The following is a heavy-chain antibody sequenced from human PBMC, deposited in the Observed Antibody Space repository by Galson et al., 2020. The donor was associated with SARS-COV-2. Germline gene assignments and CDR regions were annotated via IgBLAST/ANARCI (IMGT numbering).Heavy chain of an antibody. CDR2: INHRGRT. J-gene: IGHJ3*02. Sequence: SQTLSLTCAVSGGSFFGNYWTWIRQPPGKGLEWVGEINHRGRTNYNPSLKSRVTISLDTSRNQFFLNLTSVTAADTAVYYCARDEKFWTGDDVFDTWGQGTMVTVSS. V-gene: IGHV4-34*01. CDR3: ARDEKFWTGDDVFDT. CDR1: GGSFFGNY. D-gene: IGHD3-3*01.